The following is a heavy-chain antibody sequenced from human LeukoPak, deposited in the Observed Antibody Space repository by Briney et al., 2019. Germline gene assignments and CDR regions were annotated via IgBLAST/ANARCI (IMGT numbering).Heavy chain of an antibody. V-gene: IGHV4-59*08. J-gene: IGHJ4*02. D-gene: IGHD4-17*01. CDR3: ARHVRVTTSFDY. Sequence: PSETLSLTCTVSGGSISSYYWSWIRQPPGKGLEWIGYIYYTGNTNYNPSLKSRVTISVDTSKNQFSLKLSSVTAADTAVYYCARHVRVTTSFDYWGQGTLVTVSS. CDR1: GGSISSYY. CDR2: IYYTGNT.